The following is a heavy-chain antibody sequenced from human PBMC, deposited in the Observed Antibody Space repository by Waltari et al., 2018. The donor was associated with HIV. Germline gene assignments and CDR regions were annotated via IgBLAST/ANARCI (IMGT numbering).Heavy chain of an antibody. J-gene: IGHJ6*02. V-gene: IGHV4-31*03. CDR2: IYYSGST. Sequence: QVQLQESGPGLVKPSQTLSLTCTVSGGSVSSDSHYWSWIRQHPGKGLEWIGYIYYSGSTYYNPSLKSRVIISIDTSQNQFSLELTSVTAADTVVYYCARDSGLYGTYSHGMDVWGQGTTVTVSS. CDR3: ARDSGLYGTYSHGMDV. CDR1: GGSVSSDSHY. D-gene: IGHD4-17*01.